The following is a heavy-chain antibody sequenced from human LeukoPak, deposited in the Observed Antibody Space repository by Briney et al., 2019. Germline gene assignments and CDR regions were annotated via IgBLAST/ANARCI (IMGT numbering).Heavy chain of an antibody. Sequence: SETLSLTCTVSGYSISSGYYWGWIRQPPGKGLEWIGSIYHSGSTYYNPSLKSRVTISVDTSKNQFSLKLSSVTAADTAVYYCARTGLEMASDYWGQGTLVTVSS. CDR2: IYHSGST. CDR1: GYSISSGYY. CDR3: ARTGLEMASDY. D-gene: IGHD5-24*01. V-gene: IGHV4-38-2*02. J-gene: IGHJ4*02.